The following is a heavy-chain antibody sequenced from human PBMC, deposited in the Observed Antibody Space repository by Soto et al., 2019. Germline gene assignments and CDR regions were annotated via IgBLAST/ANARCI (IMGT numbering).Heavy chain of an antibody. Sequence: EVQLLESGGNLVQPGGSLRLSCAASGFSFSTYALTWVRQAPGKGLEWVSGISASGATTYYADSVKGRFTISRDNSRDTLFLQMNSLTADDTAVYYCAKATTNGGWFNPFDSWGQGALVTVSS. CDR2: ISASGATT. J-gene: IGHJ4*02. D-gene: IGHD6-19*01. CDR3: AKATTNGGWFNPFDS. CDR1: GFSFSTYA. V-gene: IGHV3-23*01.